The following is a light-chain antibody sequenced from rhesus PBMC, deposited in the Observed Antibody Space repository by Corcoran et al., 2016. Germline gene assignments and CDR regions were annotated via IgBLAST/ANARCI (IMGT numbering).Light chain of an antibody. Sequence: DIQMTQSPSSLSASVGDRVTITCRASENVNYYLNWYQQKPGKAPKLLIYKASTLQSGVPSMFSCSGSGKDYTFAISGLRREDITTYCCHHGYGNTFAFGPGTKLDIK. J-gene: IGKJ3*01. V-gene: IGKV1-74*01. CDR1: ENVNYY. CDR3: HHGYGNTFA. CDR2: KAS.